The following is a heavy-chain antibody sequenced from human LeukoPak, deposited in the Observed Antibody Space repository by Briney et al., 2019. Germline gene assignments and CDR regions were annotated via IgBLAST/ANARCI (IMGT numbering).Heavy chain of an antibody. D-gene: IGHD3-9*01. CDR2: INSDGSST. CDR3: ARDRGRYFDWLL. J-gene: IGHJ4*01. V-gene: IGHV3-74*01. Sequence: GGSLRLSCAASGSTFSSYWMHWVRQAPGKGLVWVSRINSDGSSTSYADSVKGRFTISRDNAKNTLYLQMNSLRAEDTAVYYCARDRGRYFDWLLWGHGTLVTVSS. CDR1: GSTFSSYW.